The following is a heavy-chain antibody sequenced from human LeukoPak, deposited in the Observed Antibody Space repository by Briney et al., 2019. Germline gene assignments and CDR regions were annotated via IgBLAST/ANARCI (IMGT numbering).Heavy chain of an antibody. D-gene: IGHD1-1*01. CDR2: IIPIFGTA. J-gene: IGHJ4*02. Sequence: ASVKVSCKASGGTFSSYAISWVRQAPGQGLEWMGGIIPIFGTANYAQKFQGRVTITADKSASTAYMELSSLTSEDMAVYYCTRGVWTGTTRSYYFDYWGQGTLVTVSS. CDR3: TRGVWTGTTRSYYFDY. V-gene: IGHV1-69*06. CDR1: GGTFSSYA.